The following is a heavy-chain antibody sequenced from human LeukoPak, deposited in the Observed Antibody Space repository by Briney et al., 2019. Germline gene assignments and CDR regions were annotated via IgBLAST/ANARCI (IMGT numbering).Heavy chain of an antibody. J-gene: IGHJ4*02. CDR3: ARGGRIAVAHFDF. D-gene: IGHD6-19*01. Sequence: GGSLTLSCAASGFNFTTFAMTWVRQAPGEGLEWVSGISGSGTRTYYADSVKGRFTISRDNAKNTLYLHINSLRAEDMAVYYCARGGRIAVAHFDFWGQGTLVTVSS. CDR1: GFNFTTFA. CDR2: ISGSGTRT. V-gene: IGHV3-23*01.